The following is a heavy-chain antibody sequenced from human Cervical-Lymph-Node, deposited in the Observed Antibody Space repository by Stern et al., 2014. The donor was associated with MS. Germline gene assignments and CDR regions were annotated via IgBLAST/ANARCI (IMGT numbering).Heavy chain of an antibody. CDR2: INPSGGSP. V-gene: IGHV1-46*03. CDR3: ARGRSGYYLRTLDS. J-gene: IGHJ4*02. D-gene: IGHD3-22*01. CDR1: GYTFTTYY. Sequence: VHLVEYGAEVKKPGASVKVSCKTSGYTFTTYYRHWVRQAPGQGLEWMGIINPSGGSPSFAQKFQGRVTMTSDTSTSTFYMELNSLRSEDTAVYYCARGRSGYYLRTLDSWGQGTLVTVSS.